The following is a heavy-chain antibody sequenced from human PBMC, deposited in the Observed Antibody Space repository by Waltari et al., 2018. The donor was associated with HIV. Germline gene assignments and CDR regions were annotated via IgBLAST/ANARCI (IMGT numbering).Heavy chain of an antibody. J-gene: IGHJ6*02. V-gene: IGHV4-4*07. CDR1: GGPISSYS. CDR3: ARFVGSSWVHGMDV. D-gene: IGHD6-13*01. Sequence: QVQLQESGPGLVTPSEPLSPTCPVSGGPISSYSWSWIRQPAGKGLEWIGRIYTSGSTNYNPSLKSRVTMSVDTSKNQFSLKLSSVTAADTAVYYCARFVGSSWVHGMDVWGQGTTVTVSS. CDR2: IYTSGST.